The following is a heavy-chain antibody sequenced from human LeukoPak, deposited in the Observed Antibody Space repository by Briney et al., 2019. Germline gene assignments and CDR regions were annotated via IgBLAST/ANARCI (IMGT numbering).Heavy chain of an antibody. CDR1: GFTFGDYA. J-gene: IGHJ6*03. V-gene: IGHV3-49*04. CDR3: TRTFGYYYFYMDV. Sequence: GGSLRLSCAASGFTFGDYAMSWVRQAPGKGLEWVGFIRTEAYDGATDYGASVKGRFTISRDDSKNIAYLQMSSLNTEDTAVYYCTRTFGYYYFYMDVWGKGTTVIVSS. CDR2: IRTEAYDGAT. D-gene: IGHD3-16*01.